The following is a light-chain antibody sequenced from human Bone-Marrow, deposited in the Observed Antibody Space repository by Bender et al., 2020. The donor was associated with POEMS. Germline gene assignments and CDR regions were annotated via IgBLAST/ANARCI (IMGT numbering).Light chain of an antibody. Sequence: QSALTQPASVSGSPGQSITISCTGTTNDISLYNYVSWYQQHPGKAPKLIIYDVSNRPSGVSNRFSGSKSGTSASLAISGLRSEDEAHYYCETWDDSLSAVVFGGGTKLTVL. V-gene: IGLV2-14*03. CDR3: ETWDDSLSAVV. CDR1: TNDISLYNY. J-gene: IGLJ2*01. CDR2: DVS.